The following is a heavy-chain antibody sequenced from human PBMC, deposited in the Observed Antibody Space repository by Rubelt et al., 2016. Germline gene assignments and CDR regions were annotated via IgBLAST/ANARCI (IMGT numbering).Heavy chain of an antibody. J-gene: IGHJ3*02. CDR1: GGTFSSYA. CDR3: ARDLVGVVITTHDAFDI. D-gene: IGHD3-22*01. CDR2: IIPIFGTA. Sequence: QVQLVQSGAEVKKPGSSVNVSCKASGGTFSSYAISWVRQAPGQGLEWMGGIIPIFGTANYAQKFQGRVTITADKSTRTAYMELSSLRSEDTAVYYCARDLVGVVITTHDAFDIWGQGTMVTVSS. V-gene: IGHV1-69*06.